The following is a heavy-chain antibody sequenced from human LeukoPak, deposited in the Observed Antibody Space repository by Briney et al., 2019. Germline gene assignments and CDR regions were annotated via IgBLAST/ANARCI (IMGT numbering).Heavy chain of an antibody. J-gene: IGHJ4*02. D-gene: IGHD3-16*02. CDR2: INHSGST. CDR3: ARGPYDYVWGSYRFFDY. V-gene: IGHV4-34*01. CDR1: GGSFCGYY. Sequence: PSETLSLTCAVYGGSFCGYYWSWIRQPPGKGLEWIGEINHSGSTNYNPSLKGRVTISVDTSKNQFSLKLSSVTAADTAVYYCARGPYDYVWGSYRFFDYWGQGTLVTVSS.